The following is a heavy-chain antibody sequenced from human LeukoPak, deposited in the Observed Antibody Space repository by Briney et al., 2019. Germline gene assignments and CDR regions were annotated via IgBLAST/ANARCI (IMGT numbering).Heavy chain of an antibody. CDR3: AKGGGYEAQYYYYYLDV. CDR1: GFTFSSYA. CDR2: ISGSYITT. J-gene: IGHJ6*03. D-gene: IGHD5-12*01. Sequence: PGGSLRLSCAASGFTFSSYAMSWVRQAPGKGLEWVSDISGSYITTYYADSVKGRFTISRDNSKNTLYLQMKSLRAEDTAVYYCAKGGGYEAQYYYYYLDVWGKGTTVTISS. V-gene: IGHV3-23*01.